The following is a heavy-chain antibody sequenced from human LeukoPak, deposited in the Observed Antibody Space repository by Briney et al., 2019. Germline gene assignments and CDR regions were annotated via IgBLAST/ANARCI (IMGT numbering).Heavy chain of an antibody. Sequence: GRSLRLSCAASGFTFDDYAMHWVRQAPGKGLEWVSSISWNSGSIGYADSVKGRFTISRDNAKNSLYLQMNSLRAEDTAFYYCAKDTTSWSQAPSDYWGQGTLVTVSS. CDR2: ISWNSGSI. D-gene: IGHD1-26*01. CDR1: GFTFDDYA. J-gene: IGHJ4*02. CDR3: AKDTTSWSQAPSDY. V-gene: IGHV3-9*01.